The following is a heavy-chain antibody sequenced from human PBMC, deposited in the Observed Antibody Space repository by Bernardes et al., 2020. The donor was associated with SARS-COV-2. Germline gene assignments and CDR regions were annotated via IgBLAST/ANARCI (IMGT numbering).Heavy chain of an antibody. CDR1: GGSFSDYY. CDR3: ARGQWLVRSFDF. D-gene: IGHD6-19*01. CDR2: INHSGYT. V-gene: IGHV4-34*01. Sequence: SETLSLTCAVYGGSFSDYYWTWIRQPPGKGLEWIGEINHSGYTNHNPSLKSRVSMSVDTSKTQFSLRLSSLTAADTAVYYCARGQWLVRSFDFWGQGVLVTVSS. J-gene: IGHJ4*02.